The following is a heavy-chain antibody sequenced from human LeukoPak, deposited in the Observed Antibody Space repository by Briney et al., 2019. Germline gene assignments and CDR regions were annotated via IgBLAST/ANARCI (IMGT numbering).Heavy chain of an antibody. D-gene: IGHD4-23*01. CDR1: GFTFSNYW. V-gene: IGHV3-23*01. Sequence: PGGSLRLSCAASGFTFSNYWMSWVRRAPGKGLEWVSAISGSGGSTYYADSVKGRFTISRDNSKNTLYLQMNSLRAEDTAVYYCARSSDYGGNGGVDYWGQGTLVTVSS. CDR2: ISGSGGST. CDR3: ARSSDYGGNGGVDY. J-gene: IGHJ4*02.